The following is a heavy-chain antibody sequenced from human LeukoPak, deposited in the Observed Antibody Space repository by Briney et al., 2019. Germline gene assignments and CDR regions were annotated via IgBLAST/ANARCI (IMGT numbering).Heavy chain of an antibody. J-gene: IGHJ5*02. V-gene: IGHV4-59*12. CDR3: ARTWGSSGWYSRIPNWFDP. CDR1: GGSISSYY. CDR2: IYYTGST. Sequence: SETLSLTCTVSGGSISSYYWSWIRQPPGKGLEWIGYIYYTGSTNYNPSLKSRVTISVDTSKNQFSLKLSSVTAADTAVYYCARTWGSSGWYSRIPNWFDPWGQGTLVTVSP. D-gene: IGHD6-19*01.